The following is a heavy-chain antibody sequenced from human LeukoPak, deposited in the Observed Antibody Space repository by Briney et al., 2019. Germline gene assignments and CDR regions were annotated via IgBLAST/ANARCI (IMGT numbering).Heavy chain of an antibody. CDR3: ARQIAVAGYYYFDY. CDR1: GYTFTSYD. J-gene: IGHJ4*02. V-gene: IGHV1-8*01. D-gene: IGHD6-19*01. CDR2: MNPNSGNT. Sequence: ASVKVSCKASGYTFTSYDINWVRQATGQGLEWMGWMNPNSGNTGYAQKFQGRVTMTRNTSISTAYMELSSLRSEDTAGYYCARQIAVAGYYYFDYWGQGTLVTVSS.